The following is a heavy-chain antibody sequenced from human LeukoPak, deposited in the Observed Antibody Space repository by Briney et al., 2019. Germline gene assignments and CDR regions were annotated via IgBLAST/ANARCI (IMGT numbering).Heavy chain of an antibody. CDR2: IWYDGSNK. J-gene: IGHJ4*02. V-gene: IGHV3-33*01. CDR1: GFTFSSYG. Sequence: PGGSPRLSCAASGFTFSSYGMHWVRQAPGKGLEWVAVIWYDGSNKYYADSVKGRFTISRDNSKNTLYLQMNSLRAEDTVVYYCAREESIAVAGPYFDYWGQGTLVTVSS. D-gene: IGHD6-19*01. CDR3: AREESIAVAGPYFDY.